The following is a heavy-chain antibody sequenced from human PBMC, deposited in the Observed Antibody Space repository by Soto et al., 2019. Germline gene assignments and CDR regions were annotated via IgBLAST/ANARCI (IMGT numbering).Heavy chain of an antibody. Sequence: PGGSLRLSCEASGFPSSNNAMSWVRQAPGKGLQWVSAIRSSGGRTYYADSVKGRFNISRDNSKNTLYLQMSSLRAEDRAVYYCAKDEGATGSYWGKGTLV. CDR3: AKDEGATGSY. D-gene: IGHD1-26*01. CDR2: IRSSGGRT. J-gene: IGHJ4*02. V-gene: IGHV3-23*01. CDR1: GFPSSNNA.